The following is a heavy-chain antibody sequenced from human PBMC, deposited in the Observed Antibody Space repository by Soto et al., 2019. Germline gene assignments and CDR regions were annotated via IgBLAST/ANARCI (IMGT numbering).Heavy chain of an antibody. CDR3: ARDPYYGDYDL. J-gene: IGHJ4*02. CDR1: GFTFGDYY. CDR2: IDGRSSDT. Sequence: QVQLVESGGGLVEPGGSLRLSCAASGFTFGDYYMSWIRQAPGKGLEWVSYIDGRSSDTNYADSVKGRFTISRDNAKLSLYLQMTGLRAEDTAVYYCARDPYYGDYDLWGQGILVTVSS. V-gene: IGHV3-11*06. D-gene: IGHD5-12*01.